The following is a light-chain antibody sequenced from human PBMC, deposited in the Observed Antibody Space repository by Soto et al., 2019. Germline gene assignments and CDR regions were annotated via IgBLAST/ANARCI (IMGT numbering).Light chain of an antibody. CDR3: RSSAGSNTFYV. CDR2: EVS. CDR1: SSDVGGYNY. V-gene: IGLV2-8*01. Sequence: QSVLTQPPSASGSPGQSVTISCTRTSSDVGGYNYVSWYQQHPGKAPKVMIYEVSKRPTGVPDRFSGSKSGNTASLTVSGLQAEDEAEYYCRSSAGSNTFYVFGTGTKVTVL. J-gene: IGLJ1*01.